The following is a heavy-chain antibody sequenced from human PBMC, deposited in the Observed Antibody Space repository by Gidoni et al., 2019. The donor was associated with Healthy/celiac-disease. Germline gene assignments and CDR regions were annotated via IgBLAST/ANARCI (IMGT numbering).Heavy chain of an antibody. CDR1: GGPISSSSYY. Sequence: QLPLQESGPGMVKPSGTLSLTCTVSGGPISSSSYYWGWIRQPPGKGLEWIGSIYYRGSTYYNPSLKSRVTISVDTSKNQFSLKLSSVTAADTAVYYCARQRVTPEWLRLGDFQHWGQGTLVTVSS. J-gene: IGHJ1*01. CDR3: ARQRVTPEWLRLGDFQH. D-gene: IGHD5-12*01. CDR2: IYYRGST. V-gene: IGHV4-39*01.